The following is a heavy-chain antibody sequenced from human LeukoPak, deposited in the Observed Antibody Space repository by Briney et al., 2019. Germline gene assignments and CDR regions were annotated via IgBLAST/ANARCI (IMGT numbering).Heavy chain of an antibody. CDR3: ARGYGSGSYNWFDR. D-gene: IGHD3-10*01. CDR1: GGSFSDYY. V-gene: IGHV4-34*01. J-gene: IGHJ5*02. CDR2: INHSGSA. Sequence: SETLSLTCAVYGGSFSDYYWSWIRQPPGKGLEWIGEINHSGSANYNPSLKSRVTISVDMSKNQFSLRLISVTAADTAVYYCARGYGSGSYNWFDRWGQGTLVTVSS.